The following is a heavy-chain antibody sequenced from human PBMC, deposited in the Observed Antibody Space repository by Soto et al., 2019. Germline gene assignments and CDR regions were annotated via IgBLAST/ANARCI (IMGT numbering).Heavy chain of an antibody. CDR2: IYYSGNT. V-gene: IGHV4-39*01. CDR3: ARHGPVGYSPTLLYCGMDV. Sequence: QLQLQESGPGLVKPAETLSLTCTVSGGSISSSSYYWGWIRPPPGNELEWIGSIYYSGNTSYHPSLQSRLTISVDTSKNQFALKLSSVTAAETAVYYCARHGPVGYSPTLLYCGMDVWGQGTTVTVSS. J-gene: IGHJ6*02. CDR1: GGSISSSSYY. D-gene: IGHD5-18*01.